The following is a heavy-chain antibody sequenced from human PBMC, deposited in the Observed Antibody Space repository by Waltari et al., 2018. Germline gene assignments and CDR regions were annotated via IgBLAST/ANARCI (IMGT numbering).Heavy chain of an antibody. CDR1: GGSFSGYY. J-gene: IGHJ1*01. D-gene: IGHD4-17*01. V-gene: IGHV4-34*01. Sequence: QVQLQQWGAGLLKPSETLSLTCAVYGGSFSGYYWSWIRQPPGKGLEWIGEINHSGSTNYNPSRKSRVTRSVDTSKNQFSLKLSAVTAADTAVYYCARGYGDGGGYFQHWGQGTLVTVSS. CDR2: INHSGST. CDR3: ARGYGDGGGYFQH.